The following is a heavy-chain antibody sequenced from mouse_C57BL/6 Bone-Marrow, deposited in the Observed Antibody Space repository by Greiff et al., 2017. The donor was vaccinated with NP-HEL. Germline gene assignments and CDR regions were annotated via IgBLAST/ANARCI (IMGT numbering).Heavy chain of an antibody. CDR1: GFTFSSYG. Sequence: EVQVVESGGDLVKPGGSLKLSCAASGFTFSSYGMSWVRQTPDKRLEWVATISSGGSYTYYPDSVKGRFTISRDNAKNTLYLQMSSLKSEDTAMYYCARQTAQATDYAMDYWGQGTSVTVSS. J-gene: IGHJ4*01. D-gene: IGHD3-2*02. V-gene: IGHV5-6*01. CDR2: ISSGGSYT. CDR3: ARQTAQATDYAMDY.